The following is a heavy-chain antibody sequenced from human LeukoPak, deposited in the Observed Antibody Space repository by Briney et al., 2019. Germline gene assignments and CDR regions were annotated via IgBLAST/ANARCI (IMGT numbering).Heavy chain of an antibody. V-gene: IGHV4-59*08. D-gene: IGHD3-10*01. CDR3: ARQSTMVRGLDY. J-gene: IGHJ4*02. CDR2: IYYSGST. Sequence: SETLSLTCTVSSGSISSHYWSWIRQPPGKGLEWIGYIYYSGSTNYNPSLKSRVTISVDTSKNQFSLKLSSVTAADTAVYYCARQSTMVRGLDYWGQGTLVTVSS. CDR1: SGSISSHY.